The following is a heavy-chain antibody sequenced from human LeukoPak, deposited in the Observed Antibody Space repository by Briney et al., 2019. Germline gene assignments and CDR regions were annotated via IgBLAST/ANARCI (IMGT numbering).Heavy chain of an antibody. CDR3: VRDYSGYDYSIAFDI. J-gene: IGHJ3*02. CDR2: IYYSGST. V-gene: IGHV4-59*01. CDR1: GGSISSYY. Sequence: SETLSLTCTVSGGSISSYYWSWIRQPPGKGLEWIGYIYYSGSTNYNPSLKSRVTISVDTSKNQFSLKLSSVTAADTAVYYCVRDYSGYDYSIAFDIWGQGTMVTVSS. D-gene: IGHD5-12*01.